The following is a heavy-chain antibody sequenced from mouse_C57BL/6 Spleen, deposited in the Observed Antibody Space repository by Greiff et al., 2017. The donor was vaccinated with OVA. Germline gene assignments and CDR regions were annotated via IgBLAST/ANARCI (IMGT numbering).Heavy chain of an antibody. J-gene: IGHJ2*01. V-gene: IGHV1-9*01. CDR2: ILPGSGST. Sequence: QVQLQQSGAELMKPGASVKLSCKAPGYTFTGYWIEWVKQRPGHGLEWIGEILPGSGSTNYNEKFKGKATFTADTSSNTAYMQLSSLTTEDSAIYDCARPPYGNYVWIYFDYWGQGTTLTVSS. D-gene: IGHD2-1*01. CDR1: GYTFTGYW. CDR3: ARPPYGNYVWIYFDY.